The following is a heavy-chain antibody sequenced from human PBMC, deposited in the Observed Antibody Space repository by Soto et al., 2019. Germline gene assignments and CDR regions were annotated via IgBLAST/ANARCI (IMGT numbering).Heavy chain of an antibody. D-gene: IGHD2-2*01. Sequence: QVQLVQSGAEVKKPGASVKVSCKASGYTFTSYAMHWVRQAPGQRLEWMGWINAGNGNTKYSQKFQGRVTITRDTSASTAYSELSSLRSEDTAVYYCARGHGYCSGTSCYGLGAFDIWGQGTMVTVSS. CDR2: INAGNGNT. CDR1: GYTFTSYA. CDR3: ARGHGYCSGTSCYGLGAFDI. J-gene: IGHJ3*02. V-gene: IGHV1-3*01.